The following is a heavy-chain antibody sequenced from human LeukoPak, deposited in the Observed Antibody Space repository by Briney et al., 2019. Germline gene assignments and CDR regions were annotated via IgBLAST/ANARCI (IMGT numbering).Heavy chain of an antibody. V-gene: IGHV1-8*01. J-gene: IGHJ4*02. CDR1: GYTFTSYD. CDR3: ARNWGEPPGLDY. D-gene: IGHD7-27*01. CDR2: MNPNSGNT. Sequence: ASVKVSCKASGYTFTSYDINWVRQATGQGLEWMGWMNPNSGNTGYAQKFQGRVTMTRNTSISTAYMELSSLRSEDTAVYYCARNWGEPPGLDYWGQGTLVTVSS.